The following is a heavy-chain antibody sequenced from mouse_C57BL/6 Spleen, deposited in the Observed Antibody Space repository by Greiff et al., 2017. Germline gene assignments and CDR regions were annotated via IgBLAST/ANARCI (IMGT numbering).Heavy chain of an antibody. D-gene: IGHD2-5*01. J-gene: IGHJ2*01. CDR1: GYAFSSSW. Sequence: QVQLKQSGPELVKPGASVKISCKASGYAFSSSWMNWVKQRPGKGLEWIGRFYPGDGDTNYNGKFKGKATLTADKSSSTAYMHLSSLTSEDSAVYFCARKGYSNYFDYWGQGTTLTVSS. CDR3: ARKGYSNYFDY. V-gene: IGHV1-82*01. CDR2: FYPGDGDT.